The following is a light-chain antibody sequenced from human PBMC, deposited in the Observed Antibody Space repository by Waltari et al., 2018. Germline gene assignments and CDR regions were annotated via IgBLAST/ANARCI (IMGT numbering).Light chain of an antibody. J-gene: IGLJ3*02. CDR1: SGSLSSTSY. CDR3: SLFMGSGIWV. V-gene: IGLV8-61*01. CDR2: KGS. Sequence: QTVVTQEPSLSVSPGGTVTLTCALSSGSLSSTSYATWYQQTPGQAPRTLVYKGSSRSYGVSDRFSCSVLGNKAALPITGAQADDESDYYCSLFMGSGIWVFGGGTKLTVL.